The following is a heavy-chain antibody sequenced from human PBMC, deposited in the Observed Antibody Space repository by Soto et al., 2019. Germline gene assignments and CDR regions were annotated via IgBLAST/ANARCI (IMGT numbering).Heavy chain of an antibody. V-gene: IGHV4-39*01. D-gene: IGHD5-18*01. CDR2: IYYSGST. CDR3: PRPRTTAMALSDPFDI. Sequence: QLQLQESGPGLVKPSETLSLTCTVSGGSISSSSYYWGWIRQPPGKGLEWIGSIYYSGSTYYNPSLKSPVTLSVDTPKNQFSLKLSSVTAADTAVYYCPRPRTTAMALSDPFDIWGQGTTVTVSS. J-gene: IGHJ3*02. CDR1: GGSISSSSYY.